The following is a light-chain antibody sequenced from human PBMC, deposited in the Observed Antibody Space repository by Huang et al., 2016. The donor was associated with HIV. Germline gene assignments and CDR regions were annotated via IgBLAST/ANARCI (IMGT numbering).Light chain of an antibody. CDR1: QSAGSR. V-gene: IGKV3D-15*01. CDR3: QQYNNWLT. Sequence: EIVMTQSPATLSVSLGERVTLSCRASQSAGSRFAWYQQRPGQAPRLLIYDASSGASGIPAMVSGTGSGTDFTLTISGVQSEDFAVYYCQQYNNWLTFGGGTKVDLK. J-gene: IGKJ4*01. CDR2: DAS.